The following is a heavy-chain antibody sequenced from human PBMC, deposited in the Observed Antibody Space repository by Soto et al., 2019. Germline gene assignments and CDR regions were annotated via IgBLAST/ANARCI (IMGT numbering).Heavy chain of an antibody. J-gene: IGHJ4*02. CDR1: GYTFNSYG. CDR2: ISAHNGNT. V-gene: IGHV1-18*01. D-gene: IGHD2-15*01. Sequence: QVQLVQSGAEVKKPGASVKVSCKASGYTFNSYGISWMRQAPGQGLEWMGWISAHNGNTNYAQNFQGRVTMTTERSTSTAYMELRSLRSDDTAVYYCARDYCSGGNCYLLFDYWGQGTLVTVSS. CDR3: ARDYCSGGNCYLLFDY.